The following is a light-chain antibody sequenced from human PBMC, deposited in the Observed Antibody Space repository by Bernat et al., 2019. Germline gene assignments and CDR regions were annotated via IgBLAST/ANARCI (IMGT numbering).Light chain of an antibody. Sequence: QSVLTQPPSVSAAPGQKVTISCSGSSSNIGNSDVSWYQQLPGTAPKLLIYENNKRPSGIPDRFSGSRSGTSATLVITGLQTGDEADYYCGTWDSSLSAGVFGGGTKLTVL. CDR2: ENN. CDR3: GTWDSSLSAGV. V-gene: IGLV1-51*01. J-gene: IGLJ2*01. CDR1: SSNIGNSD.